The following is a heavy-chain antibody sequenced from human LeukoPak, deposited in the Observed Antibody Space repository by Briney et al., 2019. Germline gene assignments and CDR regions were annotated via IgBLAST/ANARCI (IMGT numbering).Heavy chain of an antibody. CDR1: GASISSSSYY. J-gene: IGHJ6*03. CDR2: IYYRRST. V-gene: IGHV4-39*01. Sequence: PSETLSLTCTVSGASISSSSYYWGWIRQPPGKGLEWIGRIYYRRSTYDKPTLKSRDTISVDTSKNQFSLKLSSVTAADTAVYYCARYKGYYGSGSYYYYYYYMDVWGKGTTVTVSS. CDR3: ARYKGYYGSGSYYYYYYYMDV. D-gene: IGHD3-10*01.